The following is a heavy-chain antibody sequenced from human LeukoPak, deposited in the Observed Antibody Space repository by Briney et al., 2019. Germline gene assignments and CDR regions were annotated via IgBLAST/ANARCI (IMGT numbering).Heavy chain of an antibody. CDR2: IKRKTDAGTT. V-gene: IGHV3-15*01. CDR3: TTGNWGSFSY. D-gene: IGHD7-27*01. Sequence: GGALLLSCAASGFAFSNAWMNWFRRAPGRGLEWVGRIKRKTDAGTTDSAAPVKGSITISRDDSQHTLYLQVNSLKTEDAAVYYCTTGNWGSFSYWGQGTLVTVSS. J-gene: IGHJ4*02. CDR1: GFAFSNAW.